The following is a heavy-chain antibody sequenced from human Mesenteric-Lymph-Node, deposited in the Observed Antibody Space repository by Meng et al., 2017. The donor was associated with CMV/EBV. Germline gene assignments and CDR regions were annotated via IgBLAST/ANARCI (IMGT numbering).Heavy chain of an antibody. CDR2: INPNSGGT. Sequence: SCQASGYPFTGNYMHWVRQAPGQGLEWMGWINPNSGGTNYAQKFQGWATMTRDTSISTAYMELTRLRSDDTAVYYCAREYSSSWFDYWGQGTLVTVSS. V-gene: IGHV1-2*04. J-gene: IGHJ4*02. D-gene: IGHD6-13*01. CDR3: AREYSSSWFDY. CDR1: GYPFTGNY.